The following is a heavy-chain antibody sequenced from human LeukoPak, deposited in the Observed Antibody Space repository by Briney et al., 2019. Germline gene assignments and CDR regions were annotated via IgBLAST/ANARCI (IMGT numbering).Heavy chain of an antibody. V-gene: IGHV1-2*02. CDR1: GYTFTGYY. CDR3: ASYVSSSHYYMDV. D-gene: IGHD6-13*01. CDR2: INPNSGGT. Sequence: ASVKASRKASGYTFTGYYMHWVRQAPGQGLEWMGWINPNSGGTNYAQKFQGRVTMTRDTSISTAYMELSRLRSDDTAVYYCASYVSSSHYYMDVWGKGTTVTVSS. J-gene: IGHJ6*03.